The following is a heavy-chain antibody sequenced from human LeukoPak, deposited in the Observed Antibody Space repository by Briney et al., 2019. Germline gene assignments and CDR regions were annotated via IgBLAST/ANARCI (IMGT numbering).Heavy chain of an antibody. Sequence: PSQTLSLTCTVSGVSISSGGYYWGWIRQPPGKGLEWIGDIYYSGTTNYNPSLKSRVTMSVDTSKNQFSLKLNSATAADTAVYYCARRLSTRSYYLDDWGQGTLVTVSS. CDR2: IYYSGTT. V-gene: IGHV4-39*01. CDR3: ARRLSTRSYYLDD. D-gene: IGHD2/OR15-2a*01. CDR1: GVSISSGGYY. J-gene: IGHJ4*02.